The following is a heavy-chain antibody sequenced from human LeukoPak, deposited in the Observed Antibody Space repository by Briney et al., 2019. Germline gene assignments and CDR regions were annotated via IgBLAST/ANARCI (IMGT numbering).Heavy chain of an antibody. CDR2: IYSGGST. D-gene: IGHD3-16*01. Sequence: AGGSLRLSCAASGFTVSSNYMSWVRQAPGKGPEWVSVIYSGGSTYYADSVKGRFTISRDNSKNTLYLQMNSLRAEDTAVYYCARAPRGYYFDYWGQGTLVTVSS. CDR1: GFTVSSNY. CDR3: ARAPRGYYFDY. V-gene: IGHV3-53*01. J-gene: IGHJ4*02.